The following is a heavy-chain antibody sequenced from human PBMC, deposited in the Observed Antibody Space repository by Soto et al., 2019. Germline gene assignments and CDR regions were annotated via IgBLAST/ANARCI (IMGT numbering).Heavy chain of an antibody. J-gene: IGHJ2*01. D-gene: IGHD3-22*01. V-gene: IGHV2-5*02. Sequence: QITLKESGPTLVKPTQTLTLTCTFSGFSLSTSGVGVGWIRQPPGKALEWLALIYWDDDKRYSPSLKSRLTITKDTSKNQVVLTMTNMDHVDTATYYCARYYSDSSGVADWYFDLWGRGTLVTVSS. CDR1: GFSLSTSGVG. CDR3: ARYYSDSSGVADWYFDL. CDR2: IYWDDDK.